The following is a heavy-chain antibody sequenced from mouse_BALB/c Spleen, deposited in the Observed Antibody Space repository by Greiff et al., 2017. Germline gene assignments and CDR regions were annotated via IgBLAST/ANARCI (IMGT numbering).Heavy chain of an antibody. Sequence: EVQVVESGAGLVKPGGSLKLSCAASGFTFSDYSMYWVRQTPEKRLEWVATISDGGSYTYYPDSVKGRFTISRDNAKNNLYLQMSSLKSEDTAMYYCARDGNLDDWGQGTTLTVSS. J-gene: IGHJ2*01. V-gene: IGHV5-4*02. CDR2: ISDGGSYT. CDR3: ARDGNLDD. CDR1: GFTFSDYS. D-gene: IGHD1-1*02.